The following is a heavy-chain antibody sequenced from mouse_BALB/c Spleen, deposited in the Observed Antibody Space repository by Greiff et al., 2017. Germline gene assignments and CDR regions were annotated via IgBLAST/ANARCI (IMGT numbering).Heavy chain of an antibody. Sequence: EVKLQESGAELVKPGASVKLSCTASGFNIKDTYMHWVKQRPEQGLEWIGRIDPANGTTKYDPKFQGKATITADTSSNTAYLQLSSLTSEDTAVYYGARSGYAMDYWGQGTSVTVSS. CDR2: IDPANGTT. CDR1: GFNIKDTY. CDR3: ARSGYAMDY. V-gene: IGHV14-3*02. D-gene: IGHD3-1*01. J-gene: IGHJ4*01.